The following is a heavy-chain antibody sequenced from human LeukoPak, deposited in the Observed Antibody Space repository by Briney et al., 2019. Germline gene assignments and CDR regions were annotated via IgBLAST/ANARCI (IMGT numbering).Heavy chain of an antibody. J-gene: IGHJ4*02. V-gene: IGHV3-30*04. CDR2: ISYDGSNK. Sequence: GGSLRLSCAASEFTFSSYAMHWVRQAPGKGLEWVAVISYDGSNKYYADSVKGRFTISRDNSKNTLYLQMNSLRAEDTAVYYCAREAGYADFDYWGQGTLVSVSS. CDR3: AREAGYADFDY. D-gene: IGHD5-18*01. CDR1: EFTFSSYA.